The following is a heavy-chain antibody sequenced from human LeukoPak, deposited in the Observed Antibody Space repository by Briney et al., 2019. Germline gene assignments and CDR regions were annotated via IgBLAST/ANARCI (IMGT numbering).Heavy chain of an antibody. D-gene: IGHD3-22*01. CDR2: INPSGGST. V-gene: IGHV1-46*01. CDR3: ARGMTYYYDSSGSFDI. J-gene: IGHJ3*02. Sequence: ASVKVSCKASGYTFTSYYMHWVRQAPGQGLEWMGIINPSGGSTSYAQKFQGRVTMTRDMSTSTVYMELSSLRSEDTAVYYCARGMTYYYDSSGSFDIWGQGTMVTVSS. CDR1: GYTFTSYY.